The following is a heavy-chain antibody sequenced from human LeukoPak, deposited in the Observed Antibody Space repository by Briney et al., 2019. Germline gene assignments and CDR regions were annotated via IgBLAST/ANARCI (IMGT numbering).Heavy chain of an antibody. CDR1: GFTFSSYS. D-gene: IGHD3-22*01. Sequence: GGPLRLSCAASGFTFSSYSMNWVRQAPGQGLEWVSSISSSSSYIYYADSVKGRFTISRDNAKNSLYLQMNSLRAEDTAVYYCARFYYDSSGFAFDIWGQGTMVTVSS. J-gene: IGHJ3*02. V-gene: IGHV3-21*01. CDR3: ARFYYDSSGFAFDI. CDR2: ISSSSSYI.